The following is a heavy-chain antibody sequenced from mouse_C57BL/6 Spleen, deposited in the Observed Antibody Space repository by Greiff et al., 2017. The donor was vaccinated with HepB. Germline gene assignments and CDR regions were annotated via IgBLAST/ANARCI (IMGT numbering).Heavy chain of an antibody. Sequence: QVQLQQPGAELVKPGASVKMSCKASGYTFTSYWITWVKQRPGQGLEWIGDIYPGSGSTNYNEKFKSKATLTVDTSSSTAYMQLSSLTSEDSAVYYCARERYYGSSYGNYFDYWGQGTTLTVSS. V-gene: IGHV1-55*01. CDR2: IYPGSGST. CDR1: GYTFTSYW. CDR3: ARERYYGSSYGNYFDY. J-gene: IGHJ2*01. D-gene: IGHD1-1*01.